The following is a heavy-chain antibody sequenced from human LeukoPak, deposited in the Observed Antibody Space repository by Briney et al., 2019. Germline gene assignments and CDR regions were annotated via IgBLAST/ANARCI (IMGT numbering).Heavy chain of an antibody. Sequence: PGGSLRLSCAGSGFTFSSYSMNWDRQAPGKGLEWVSYISSSSGSIYYADSVKGRFTISRDNAKNSLYLQMSSLRAEDTAVYYCARGSGRYLATDGFDIWGQGTMVTVSS. D-gene: IGHD1-26*01. CDR3: ARGSGRYLATDGFDI. J-gene: IGHJ3*02. V-gene: IGHV3-48*01. CDR1: GFTFSSYS. CDR2: ISSSSGSI.